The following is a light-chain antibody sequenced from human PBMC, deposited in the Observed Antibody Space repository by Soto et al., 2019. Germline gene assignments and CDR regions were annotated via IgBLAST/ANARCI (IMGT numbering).Light chain of an antibody. CDR3: QQSGDSQWT. CDR1: QSVSSSY. V-gene: IGKV3-20*01. CDR2: GAS. J-gene: IGKJ1*01. Sequence: EIVLTQSPGTLSLSPGGRATLSCRASQSVSSSYLAWYQQQPGQAPRPLIYGASSRATGIPDRFSGSGSGTDFTLTISSLEPEDFAVYYCQQSGDSQWTFXQGTKVDIK.